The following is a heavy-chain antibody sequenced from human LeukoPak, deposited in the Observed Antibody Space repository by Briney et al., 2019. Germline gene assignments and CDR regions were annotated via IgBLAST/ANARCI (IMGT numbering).Heavy chain of an antibody. Sequence: GESLKISCKGSGYIFTDYWIGWVRQLPGEGLQWMGIIYPDDSDIRYSPSFQGQVTISADKSIITAYLQWSSLKASDTAMYYCARHGSGSRSPNAFDIWGQGTMVTVSS. CDR3: ARHGSGSRSPNAFDI. D-gene: IGHD3-10*01. CDR2: IYPDDSDI. J-gene: IGHJ3*02. CDR1: GYIFTDYW. V-gene: IGHV5-51*01.